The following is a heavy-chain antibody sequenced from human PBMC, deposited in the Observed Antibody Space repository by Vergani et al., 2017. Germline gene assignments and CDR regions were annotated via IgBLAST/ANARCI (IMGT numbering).Heavy chain of an antibody. CDR1: GFTFSDYY. J-gene: IGHJ4*02. Sequence: VQLVESGGGVVQPGGSLRLSCAASGFTFSDYYMSWIRQAPGKGLEWVSSISSSSSYIYYADSVKGRFTISRDNAKNSLYLQMNSLRAEDTAVYYCARDSTLGDFDYWGQGTLVTVSS. CDR2: ISSSSSYI. V-gene: IGHV3-11*06. CDR3: ARDSTLGDFDY. D-gene: IGHD3-10*01.